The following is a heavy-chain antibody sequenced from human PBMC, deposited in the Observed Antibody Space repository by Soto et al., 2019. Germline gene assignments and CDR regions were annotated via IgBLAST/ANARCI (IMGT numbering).Heavy chain of an antibody. J-gene: IGHJ4*02. CDR1: GGSVSSGSYY. CDR3: ARVGFLEWSPTYYFDY. D-gene: IGHD3-3*01. V-gene: IGHV4-61*01. CDR2: IYYSGST. Sequence: PSETLSLTCTVSGGSVSSGSYYWSWIRQPPGKGLEWIGYIYYSGSTNYNPSLKSRVTISVDTSKNQFSLKLSSVTAADTAVYYCARVGFLEWSPTYYFDYWGQGTLVTVPQ.